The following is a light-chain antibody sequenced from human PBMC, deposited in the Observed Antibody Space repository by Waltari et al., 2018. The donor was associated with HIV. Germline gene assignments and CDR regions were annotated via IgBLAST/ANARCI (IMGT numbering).Light chain of an antibody. CDR2: QAS. CDR3: HQYASFSGT. V-gene: IGKV1-5*03. Sequence: DIRLTQSPSTLSASAGDRVPITCRAGQNVGAFLAWYQQKPGKPPKLLIFQASILEGVVPSRFSGSVSGSDFTLTINGLQSDDFATYYCHQYASFSGTFGQGTKVEL. CDR1: QNVGAF. J-gene: IGKJ1*01.